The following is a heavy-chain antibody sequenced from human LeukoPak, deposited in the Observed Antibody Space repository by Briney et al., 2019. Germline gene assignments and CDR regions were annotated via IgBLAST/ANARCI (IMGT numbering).Heavy chain of an antibody. Sequence: ASVKVSCKASGYTFTSYGISWVRQAPGQGLEWMGWISAYNGNTNYAQKFQGRVTVTTDTSTSTAYMELGSLGSDDTAVYYCARGSYFDYGGFDFWGQGTLVTVSS. J-gene: IGHJ5*01. CDR3: ARGSYFDYGGFDF. V-gene: IGHV1-18*01. CDR2: ISAYNGNT. D-gene: IGHD4/OR15-4a*01. CDR1: GYTFTSYG.